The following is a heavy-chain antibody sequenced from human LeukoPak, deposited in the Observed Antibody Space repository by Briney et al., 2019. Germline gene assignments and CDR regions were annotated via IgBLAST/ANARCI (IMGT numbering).Heavy chain of an antibody. CDR2: ISGDGGST. V-gene: IGHV3-43*02. J-gene: IGHJ4*02. CDR1: GFTFDDYA. Sequence: GGSLRLSCAASGFTFDDYAMHWVRQAPGKGLEWVSLISGDGGSTYYADSVKGRFTISRDNSKNSLYLQMNGLRTEDTALYYCAKDPYDSSVGDYWGQGTLVTVSS. CDR3: AKDPYDSSVGDY. D-gene: IGHD3-22*01.